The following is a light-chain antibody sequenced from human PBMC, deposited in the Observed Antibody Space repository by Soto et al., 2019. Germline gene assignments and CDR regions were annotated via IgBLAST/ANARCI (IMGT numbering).Light chain of an antibody. CDR1: SSDVGGYNY. CDR3: SSYIGNSNLI. Sequence: QSVLTQPASVSGSPGQSITISCTGSSSDVGGYNYVSWYQQHPGKAPKLMIYEVSHRPSGVSNRFSGSKSGSTASLTISGLQAEDEADYYCSSYIGNSNLIFGGGTKVTVL. J-gene: IGLJ2*01. CDR2: EVS. V-gene: IGLV2-14*01.